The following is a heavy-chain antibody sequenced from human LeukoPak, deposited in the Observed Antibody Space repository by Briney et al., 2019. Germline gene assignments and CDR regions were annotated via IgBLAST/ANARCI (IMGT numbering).Heavy chain of an antibody. J-gene: IGHJ4*02. Sequence: SETLSLTCIVSGVSIRSRSYYWGWIRQPPGKGLEWIGSIYYTGSTYYNPSLKSRVTISVDTSKNQFSLKLSSVTAADTAVYYCASRKLGNDYWGQGTLVTVSS. V-gene: IGHV4-39*07. CDR1: GVSIRSRSYY. D-gene: IGHD7-27*01. CDR2: IYYTGST. CDR3: ASRKLGNDY.